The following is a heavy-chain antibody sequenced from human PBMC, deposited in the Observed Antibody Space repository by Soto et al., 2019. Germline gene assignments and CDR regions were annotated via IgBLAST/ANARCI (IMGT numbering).Heavy chain of an antibody. CDR1: GYTFTSYD. D-gene: IGHD1-26*01. V-gene: IGHV1-8*01. CDR3: PREVGANRFDS. J-gene: IGHJ4*02. Sequence: QVQLVQSGAEVKKPGASVKVSCKASGYTFTSYDINWVRQATGQGLEWMGWMKPHSGNTGYAQKFQCIVTISRNTSTRTAYIELTTLTSEYTAVYYRPREVGANRFDSWGQGTLVTVSS. CDR2: MKPHSGNT.